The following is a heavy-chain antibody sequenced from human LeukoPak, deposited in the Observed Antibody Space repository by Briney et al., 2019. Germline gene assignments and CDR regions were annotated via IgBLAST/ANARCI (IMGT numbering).Heavy chain of an antibody. CDR1: GFTFSSDD. D-gene: IGHD5-18*01. J-gene: IGHJ4*02. V-gene: IGHV3-13*05. CDR2: IGTAGDP. CDR3: ARGGFGGYSYGPNIDY. Sequence: PGGSLRRSCAASGFTFSSDDMHWVRQATGKGLEWVSAIGTAGDPYYPGSVKGRFTISRENAKNSLYLQMNSLRAGDTAVYYCARGGFGGYSYGPNIDYWGQGTLVTVSS.